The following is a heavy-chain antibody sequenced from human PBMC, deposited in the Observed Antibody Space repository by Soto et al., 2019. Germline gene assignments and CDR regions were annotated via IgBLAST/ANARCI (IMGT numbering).Heavy chain of an antibody. V-gene: IGHV3-30-3*01. Sequence: QVQLVESGGGVVQPGRSLRLSCAASGFTFSSYAMHWVRQAPGKGLEWVSVISYDGSNKYYADSVKGRFTISRDNSKNTLYLQMNSLRAEDMAVYYCASRPDYYGMDVWGQGTTVTVSS. CDR2: ISYDGSNK. CDR3: ASRPDYYGMDV. CDR1: GFTFSSYA. J-gene: IGHJ6*02.